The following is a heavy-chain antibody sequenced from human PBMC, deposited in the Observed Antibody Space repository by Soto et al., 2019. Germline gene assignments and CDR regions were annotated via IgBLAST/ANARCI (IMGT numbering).Heavy chain of an antibody. D-gene: IGHD3-3*01. V-gene: IGHV3-23*01. J-gene: IGHJ6*03. CDR2: ISGSGGST. CDR3: SKTYYDFWSGYPSPYYYYYMDV. CDR1: GFTFSSYA. Sequence: GGSLRLSCAASGFTFSSYAMSWVRQAPGKGLEWVSAISGSGGSTYYADSVKGRFTISRDNSKNTRYLQMNSLRAEDTAVYYCSKTYYDFWSGYPSPYYYYYMDVWGKGTTVTVSS.